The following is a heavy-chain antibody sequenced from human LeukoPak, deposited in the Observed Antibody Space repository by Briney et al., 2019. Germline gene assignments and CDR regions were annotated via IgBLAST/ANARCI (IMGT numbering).Heavy chain of an antibody. Sequence: SETLCLTCTVSGGSISSSNDYWGWVRQPPGKGLEWIGSIYYSGTTYYSPSLKSRVTISVDTSKNQFSLKLTSVTAADTAVYYCGRSGAAEGPTHNWFDPWSQGTLVTVSS. CDR1: GGSISSSNDY. CDR2: IYYSGTT. V-gene: IGHV4-39*01. CDR3: GRSGAAEGPTHNWFDP. J-gene: IGHJ5*02. D-gene: IGHD6-13*01.